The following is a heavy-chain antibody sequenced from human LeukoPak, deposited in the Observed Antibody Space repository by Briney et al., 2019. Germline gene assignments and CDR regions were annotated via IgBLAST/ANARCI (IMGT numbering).Heavy chain of an antibody. V-gene: IGHV3-21*01. D-gene: IGHD1-26*01. J-gene: IGHJ4*02. CDR1: GFTFSSYT. CDR3: ATLMVGPTAPHDY. Sequence: GGSLRLSCAASGFTFSSYTMNWVRQAPGKGLEWLSSISRSSSHRYYADSVKGRFTISRDNARNSVDLHLKSLRAEDTAVYYCATLMVGPTAPHDYWGQGTQVSVSS. CDR2: ISRSSSHR.